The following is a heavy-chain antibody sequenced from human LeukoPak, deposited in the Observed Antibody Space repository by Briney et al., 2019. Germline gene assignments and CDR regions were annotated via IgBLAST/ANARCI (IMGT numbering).Heavy chain of an antibody. CDR3: VKNRVEYQLLWY. V-gene: IGHV3-23*01. Sequence: GGSLRLSCAASGFTFSSYAMSWVRQAPGKGLEWVSAISGSGGSTYYADSVKGRFTISRDNSKNTLYLQMNSLRAEDTAVYYCVKNRVEYQLLWYWGQGTLVTVSS. D-gene: IGHD2-2*01. J-gene: IGHJ4*02. CDR1: GFTFSSYA. CDR2: ISGSGGST.